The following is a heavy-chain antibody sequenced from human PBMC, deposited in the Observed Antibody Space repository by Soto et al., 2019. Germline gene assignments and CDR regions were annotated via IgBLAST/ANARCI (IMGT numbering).Heavy chain of an antibody. D-gene: IGHD6-19*01. V-gene: IGHV1-18*01. CDR1: GYTFSSYG. J-gene: IGHJ4*02. CDR3: ARDRAVAASYFDH. Sequence: QVQLVQSGAEVKRPGASVKVSCTTSGYTFSSYGISWVRQAPGQGLEWMGWISGFNGNTKYAQKFQDRVIMTTDTSTTTAYMELRSLRSDDTAVYYCARDRAVAASYFDHWGRGTLVTVSS. CDR2: ISGFNGNT.